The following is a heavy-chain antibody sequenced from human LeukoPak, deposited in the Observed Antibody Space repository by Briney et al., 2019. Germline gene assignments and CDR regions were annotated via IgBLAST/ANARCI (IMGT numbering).Heavy chain of an antibody. CDR2: INPNNGNL. Sequence: ASVKVSCKASGYTFGSDDINWVRQATGQGLEWMGWINPNNGNLGYAQKFQGRVTITRNTPISTAYMELSSLTSEDTAVYYCARTVYVLRYFGGLDFDYWGQGTLVTVSS. D-gene: IGHD3-9*01. CDR1: GYTFGSDD. J-gene: IGHJ4*02. CDR3: ARTVYVLRYFGGLDFDY. V-gene: IGHV1-8*03.